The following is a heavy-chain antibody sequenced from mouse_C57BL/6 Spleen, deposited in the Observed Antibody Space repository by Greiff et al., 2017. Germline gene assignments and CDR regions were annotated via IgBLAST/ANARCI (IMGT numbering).Heavy chain of an antibody. D-gene: IGHD2-1*01. Sequence: VQLKQSGPGMVKPSQSLSLTCTVTGYSITSGYDWHWIRHFPGNKLEWMGYISYSGSTNYNPSLKSRISITHDTSKNHFFLKLNSVTTEDTATYYCARFYGNLGAMDYWGQGTSVTVSS. CDR3: ARFYGNLGAMDY. CDR1: GYSITSGYD. V-gene: IGHV3-1*01. CDR2: ISYSGST. J-gene: IGHJ4*01.